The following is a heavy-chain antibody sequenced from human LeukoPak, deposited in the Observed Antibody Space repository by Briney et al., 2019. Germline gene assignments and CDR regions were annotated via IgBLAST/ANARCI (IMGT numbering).Heavy chain of an antibody. J-gene: IGHJ4*02. Sequence: SETLSLTCTVSGGSISSSSYYWSWIRQPAGKGLEWIGRIYTSGSTNYNPSLKSRVTMSVDTSKNQFSLKLSSVTAADTAVYYCALSSGWYSSRWGQGTLVTVSS. V-gene: IGHV4-61*02. D-gene: IGHD6-19*01. CDR2: IYTSGST. CDR3: ALSSGWYSSR. CDR1: GGSISSSSYY.